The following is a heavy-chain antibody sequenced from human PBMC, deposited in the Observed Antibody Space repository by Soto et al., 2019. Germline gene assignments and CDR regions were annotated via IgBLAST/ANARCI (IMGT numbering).Heavy chain of an antibody. Sequence: QITLKESGPTLVKPTQTLTLTCTFSGLSLSTTGVGVGWIRQPPGKALEWLALIYWDDDKRYSPSLKSRLTTTQVTSKNQVVLTMTTMDPVDTATYYCVQSRCGGDCLQSYSSHSYYGLDVWGQGTTVTVSS. V-gene: IGHV2-5*02. CDR1: GLSLSTTGVG. CDR2: IYWDDDK. J-gene: IGHJ6*02. CDR3: VQSRCGGDCLQSYSSHSYYGLDV. D-gene: IGHD2-21*02.